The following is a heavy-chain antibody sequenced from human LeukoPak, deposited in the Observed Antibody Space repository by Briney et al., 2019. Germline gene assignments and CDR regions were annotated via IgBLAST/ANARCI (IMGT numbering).Heavy chain of an antibody. Sequence: GGSLRLSCAASGFTFSSYEMNWVRQAPGKGLEWVSYISSSGSTIYYADSVKGRFTISRDNAKNSLYLQMNSLRAEDTAVYYCARERRELRYFDWLSHPLFDYWGQGTLVIVSS. CDR2: ISSSGSTI. CDR3: ARERRELRYFDWLSHPLFDY. V-gene: IGHV3-48*03. CDR1: GFTFSSYE. D-gene: IGHD3-9*01. J-gene: IGHJ4*02.